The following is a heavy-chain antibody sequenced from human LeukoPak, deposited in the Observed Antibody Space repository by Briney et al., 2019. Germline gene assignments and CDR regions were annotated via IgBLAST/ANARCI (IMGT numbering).Heavy chain of an antibody. D-gene: IGHD6-19*01. CDR3: AKDPGDSAVAGTGY. Sequence: GGSLRLSCAASGFTFSSYGMHWVRQAPGKGLEWVAVISYDGSNKHYADSVKGRFTISRDNSKNTLYLQMNSLRAEDTAVYYCAKDPGDSAVAGTGYWGQGTLVTVSS. V-gene: IGHV3-30*18. CDR2: ISYDGSNK. CDR1: GFTFSSYG. J-gene: IGHJ4*02.